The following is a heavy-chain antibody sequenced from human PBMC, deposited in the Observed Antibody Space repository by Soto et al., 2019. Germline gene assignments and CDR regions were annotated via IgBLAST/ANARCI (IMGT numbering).Heavy chain of an antibody. CDR3: AKRHHGSGDYHGMDV. CDR2: ISVSGGTT. J-gene: IGHJ6*02. D-gene: IGHD3-10*01. V-gene: IGHV3-23*01. CDR1: GFTFSSYG. Sequence: HPGGSLRLSCSASGFTFSSYGMNWVRQAPGKGPEWVSGISVSGGTTYYADSVKGRFTISRDNSKNTLYLQMNSLRAEDTAVYYCAKRHHGSGDYHGMDVWGQGTTVTVSS.